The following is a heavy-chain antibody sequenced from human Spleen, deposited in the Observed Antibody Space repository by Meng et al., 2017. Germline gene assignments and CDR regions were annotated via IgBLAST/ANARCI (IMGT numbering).Heavy chain of an antibody. D-gene: IGHD3-10*01. CDR3: ARRGGEYLEVYVDY. J-gene: IGHJ4*02. CDR2: IHSSGST. Sequence: QLQLQESGSGLVKPSQTLSLTCAVSGDSISSGGYSWSWIRQPPGKGLEWIGYIHSSGSTYYNPSLRRRVMVSLDTSKNQFSLRLSSVTAADTAIYYCARRGGEYLEVYVDYWGQGSLVTVSS. CDR1: GDSISSGGYS. V-gene: IGHV4-30-2*05.